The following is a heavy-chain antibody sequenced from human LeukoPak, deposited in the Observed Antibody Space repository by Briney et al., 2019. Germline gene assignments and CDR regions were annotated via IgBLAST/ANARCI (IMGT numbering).Heavy chain of an antibody. J-gene: IGHJ3*02. Sequence: SETLSLTCTVSGGSISSYYWSWIRQPPGKGLEWIGYIYYSGSTNYNPSLKSRVTISVDTSKNQFSLKLSSVTAADTAVYYCARRGWSDAFDIWGQGTMVTVSS. CDR3: ARRGWSDAFDI. CDR1: GGSISSYY. CDR2: IYYSGST. V-gene: IGHV4-59*01. D-gene: IGHD6-19*01.